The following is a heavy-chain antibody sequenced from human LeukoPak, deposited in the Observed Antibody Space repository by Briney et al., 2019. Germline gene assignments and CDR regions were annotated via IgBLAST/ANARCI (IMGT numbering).Heavy chain of an antibody. CDR1: GFTFNSYG. CDR3: ARSRSVSAYDYAF. CDR2: ISYDGSNK. Sequence: GGSLRLSCSASGFTFNSYGMNWVRQAPGKGLEWVALISYDGSNKYYADSVKGRFTISRDNSKNTLYLQMNSLRAEDTAVYYCARSRSVSAYDYAFWGQGTLVTVSS. D-gene: IGHD5-12*01. V-gene: IGHV3-30-3*01. J-gene: IGHJ4*02.